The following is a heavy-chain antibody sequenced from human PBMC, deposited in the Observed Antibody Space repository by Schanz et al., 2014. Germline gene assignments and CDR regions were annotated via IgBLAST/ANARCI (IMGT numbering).Heavy chain of an antibody. D-gene: IGHD3-3*01. CDR2: ISDSGDTA. J-gene: IGHJ4*02. Sequence: EVQLMESGGGLVKPGGSLRLSCAASGFTFTNYAMSWVRQAPGKGLEWVSLISDSGDTAYYADSVKGRFTISRDNSKNTLYLQMNSLRAEDTAVYYCVRDSFFAFDYWGQGTLVTVSS. CDR3: VRDSFFAFDY. V-gene: IGHV3-23*01. CDR1: GFTFTNYA.